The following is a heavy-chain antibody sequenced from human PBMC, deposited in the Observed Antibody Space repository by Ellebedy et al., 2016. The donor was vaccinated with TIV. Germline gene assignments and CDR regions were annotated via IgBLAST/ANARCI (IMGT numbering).Heavy chain of an antibody. CDR1: GFISSSYS. D-gene: IGHD2-21*01. CDR3: ARDGDCDFDY. Sequence: GESLKISXAASGFISSSYSKNWVRQAPGKGLEWVSSISSSSSTIYYADSVKGRFTISRDNAKNSLYLQMNSLRDEDTAVYYCARDGDCDFDYWGQGTLVTVSS. J-gene: IGHJ4*02. V-gene: IGHV3-48*02. CDR2: ISSSSSTI.